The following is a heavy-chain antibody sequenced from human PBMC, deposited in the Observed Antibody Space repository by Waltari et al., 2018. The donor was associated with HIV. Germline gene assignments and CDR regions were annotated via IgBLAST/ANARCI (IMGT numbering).Heavy chain of an antibody. D-gene: IGHD2-21*02. CDR1: GYTFTGYY. Sequence: QVQLVQSGAEVKKPGASVKVSCKASGYTFTGYYMHWVRQAPGQGLEWMGWRNPNRGGTNDEQKFQGRGTMTRDTSSSTAYMELSRLRSDDTVVYYCASPRRTYCGGDCYDFDYWGQGTLVTVSS. V-gene: IGHV1-2*02. CDR2: RNPNRGGT. J-gene: IGHJ4*02. CDR3: ASPRRTYCGGDCYDFDY.